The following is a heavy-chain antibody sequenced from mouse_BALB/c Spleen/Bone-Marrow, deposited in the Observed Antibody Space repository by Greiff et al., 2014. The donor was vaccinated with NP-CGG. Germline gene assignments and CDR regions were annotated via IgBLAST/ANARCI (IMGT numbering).Heavy chain of an antibody. V-gene: IGHV14-3*02. Sequence: EVLLQQSGAELVKPGASVKLSCTASGFNIKDTYMHWVKQRPEQGLEWIGRIDPANGNTKYDPKFQGKATITADTSSNTAYLQLSSLTSEDTAVYYCAMYYYGSSLFAYWGQGTLVTVSA. CDR1: GFNIKDTY. D-gene: IGHD1-1*01. CDR3: AMYYYGSSLFAY. CDR2: IDPANGNT. J-gene: IGHJ3*01.